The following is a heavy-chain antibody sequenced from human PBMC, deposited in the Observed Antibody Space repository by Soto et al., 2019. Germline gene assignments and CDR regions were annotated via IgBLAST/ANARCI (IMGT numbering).Heavy chain of an antibody. CDR2: INACNGNT. Sequence: ASVKVSCKASGYTFTSYAMDWVRQAPGQRLEWMGWINACNGNTKYAQKLQGRVTMTRDTSTSTAYMELRSLRSDDTAVYYCAREVVVANYYYYGMDVWGQGTTVTVSS. CDR1: GYTFTSYA. V-gene: IGHV1-3*01. J-gene: IGHJ6*02. CDR3: AREVVVANYYYYGMDV. D-gene: IGHD3-22*01.